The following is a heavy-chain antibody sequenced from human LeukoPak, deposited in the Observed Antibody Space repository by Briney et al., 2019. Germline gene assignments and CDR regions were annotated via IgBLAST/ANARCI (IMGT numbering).Heavy chain of an antibody. J-gene: IGHJ5*02. V-gene: IGHV3-7*05. CDR2: IKPDGSVK. Sequence: GGSLRLSCVASGFTFSNYWMTWVRQAPGKGLEWVANIKPDGSVKHFVDSVRGRFTISRDNAKDSLYLQMNSLRAEDTAVYYCVRGTSGTVVRGVAWAWFDPWGQETLVTVSS. D-gene: IGHD3-10*01. CDR1: GFTFSNYW. CDR3: VRGTSGTVVRGVAWAWFDP.